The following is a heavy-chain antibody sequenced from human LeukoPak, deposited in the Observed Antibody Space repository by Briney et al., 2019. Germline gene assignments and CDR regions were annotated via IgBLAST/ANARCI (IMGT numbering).Heavy chain of an antibody. Sequence: GGSLRLSCEASGFTFRDHCMNWVRQAPGKGLEWVSAIGGSRGNTYYADSVRGRFTISRDNFKNTLYLQMNSLRADDTAVYYCARDPNGDYAMDVWGQGTTVTVSS. V-gene: IGHV3-23*01. CDR1: GFTFRDHC. CDR3: ARDPNGDYAMDV. CDR2: IGGSRGNT. J-gene: IGHJ6*02. D-gene: IGHD4-17*01.